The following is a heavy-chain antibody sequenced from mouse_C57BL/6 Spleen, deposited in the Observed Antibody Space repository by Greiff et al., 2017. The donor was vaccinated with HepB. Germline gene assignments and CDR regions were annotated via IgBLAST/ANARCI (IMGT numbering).Heavy chain of an antibody. V-gene: IGHV3-6*01. Sequence: EVKVEESGPGLVKPSQSLSLTCSVTGYSITSGYYWNWIRQFPGNKLEWMGYISYDGSNNYNPSLKNRISITRDTSKNQFFLKLNSVTTEDTATYDCASGGYLLRYAMDYWGQGTSVTVSS. D-gene: IGHD2-1*01. J-gene: IGHJ4*01. CDR1: GYSITSGYY. CDR3: ASGGYLLRYAMDY. CDR2: ISYDGSN.